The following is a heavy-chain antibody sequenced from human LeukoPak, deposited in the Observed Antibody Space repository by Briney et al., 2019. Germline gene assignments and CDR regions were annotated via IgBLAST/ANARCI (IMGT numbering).Heavy chain of an antibody. J-gene: IGHJ4*02. D-gene: IGHD5-18*01. Sequence: TSETLSLTCTVSGASISPYYWGWIRQPPGKGLEWIGYIYYSGSTTYNPSLKSRVTISVDTSKNQFSLKLNSMTAADTAVYYCARDKQPGDYWGQGALVTVSS. CDR2: IYYSGST. V-gene: IGHV4-59*01. CDR1: GASISPYY. CDR3: ARDKQPGDY.